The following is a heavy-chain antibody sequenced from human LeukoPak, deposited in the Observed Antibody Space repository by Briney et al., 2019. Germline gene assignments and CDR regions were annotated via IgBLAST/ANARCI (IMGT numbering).Heavy chain of an antibody. V-gene: IGHV4-34*01. CDR3: ARGYAFVDY. CDR2: INHSGST. Sequence: PSETLSLTCAVYGGSFSGYYWSWIRQPPGKGLEWIGEINHSGSTNYNPSLKSRVTISVDTSKNQFSLKLSSVTAADTAVYYCARGYAFVDYWGQGTLVTVSS. J-gene: IGHJ4*02. D-gene: IGHD3-16*01. CDR1: GGSFSGYY.